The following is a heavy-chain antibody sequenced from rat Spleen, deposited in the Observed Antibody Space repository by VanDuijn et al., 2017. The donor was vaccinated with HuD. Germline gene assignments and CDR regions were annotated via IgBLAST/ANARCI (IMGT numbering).Heavy chain of an antibody. V-gene: IGHV5-22*01. Sequence: EVQLVQSGGGLVQPGRSLKVSCAASGFSFSDYYMVWVRQAPKKGLEWVASISNDGSSTYYGDSVKGRFTISRDNARSTLYLQMNSLRSEDTATYYCARSWEYYFDYWGQGVMVTVSS. D-gene: IGHD5-1*01. CDR1: GFSFSDYY. CDR2: ISNDGSST. CDR3: ARSWEYYFDY. J-gene: IGHJ2*01.